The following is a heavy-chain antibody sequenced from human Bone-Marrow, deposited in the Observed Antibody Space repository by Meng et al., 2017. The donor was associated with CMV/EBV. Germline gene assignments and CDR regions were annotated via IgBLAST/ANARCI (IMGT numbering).Heavy chain of an antibody. CDR1: GFTFSSYW. J-gene: IGHJ4*02. V-gene: IGHV3-74*01. D-gene: IGHD6-13*01. Sequence: GGSLRLSCAASGFTFSSYWMHWVRQAPGKGLVWVSRINSDGSSTSYADSVKGRFTISRDNAKNTLYLQMNSLRADDTAVYYCVRGPLIMAAGNYWGQGTLVTVSS. CDR2: INSDGSST. CDR3: VRGPLIMAAGNY.